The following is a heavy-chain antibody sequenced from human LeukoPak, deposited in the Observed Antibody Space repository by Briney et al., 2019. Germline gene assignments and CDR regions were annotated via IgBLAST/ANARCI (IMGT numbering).Heavy chain of an antibody. CDR3: AKNSGIWDY. J-gene: IGHJ4*02. Sequence: GGSLRLSCVASGFSFSNNDMTWVRQAPGKGLEWLSGISGSGINTYYADSVKGRFTISRDNSKNMVYLQMNSLRAEDTATYFCAKNSGIWDYWGQGVLVNVSS. D-gene: IGHD1-26*01. CDR2: ISGSGINT. CDR1: GFSFSNND. V-gene: IGHV3-23*01.